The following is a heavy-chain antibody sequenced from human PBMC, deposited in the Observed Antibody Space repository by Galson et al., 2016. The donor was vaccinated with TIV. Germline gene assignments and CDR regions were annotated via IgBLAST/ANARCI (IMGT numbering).Heavy chain of an antibody. D-gene: IGHD3-10*01. J-gene: IGHJ4*02. Sequence: SVKVSCKASGYIFNNYYLHWVRQAPGQGLEWMGWINPDSGVTNYAQRFQGRVTMTGDTSISTAYMELSRLRSDDTAVYFCACNPYFDLRTNHFDFWGQGTLVTVSS. CDR3: ACNPYFDLRTNHFDF. CDR2: INPDSGVT. CDR1: GYIFNNYY. V-gene: IGHV1-2*02.